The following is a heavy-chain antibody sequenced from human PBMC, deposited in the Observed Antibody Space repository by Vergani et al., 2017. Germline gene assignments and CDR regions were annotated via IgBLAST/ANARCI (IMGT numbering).Heavy chain of an antibody. CDR2: ISYDGSNK. J-gene: IGHJ4*02. CDR1: GFTFSSYG. Sequence: QVQLVESGGGVVQPGRSLRLSCAASGFTFSSYGMHCVRQAPGKGMEWVAVISYDGSNKYYADSVKGRFTISRDNSKNTLYLQMNSLRAEDTAVYYCARSKYGGVFDYWGQGTLVTVSS. CDR3: ARSKYGGVFDY. D-gene: IGHD4-23*01. V-gene: IGHV3-30*03.